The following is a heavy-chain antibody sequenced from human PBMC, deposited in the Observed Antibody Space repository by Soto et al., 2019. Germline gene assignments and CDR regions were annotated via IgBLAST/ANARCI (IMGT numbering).Heavy chain of an antibody. CDR2: ISGSGGST. Sequence: EVQLLESGGGLLQPGGSLRLSCAVSGLTFSNYAMGWVRQAPGKGLEWVSGISGSGGSTYYADSVKGRFTSSRDSSKNTLFLQMNTRRAEDTAIYYSAKDEARSREVVISADGNYWGQGTLVTVSS. V-gene: IGHV3-23*01. CDR1: GLTFSNYA. J-gene: IGHJ4*02. D-gene: IGHD3-10*01. CDR3: AKDEARSREVVISADGNY.